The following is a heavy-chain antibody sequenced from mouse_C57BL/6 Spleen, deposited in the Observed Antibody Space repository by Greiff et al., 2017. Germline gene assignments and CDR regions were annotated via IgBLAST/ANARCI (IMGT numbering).Heavy chain of an antibody. V-gene: IGHV14-1*01. CDR3: TGGSSWYFDV. Sequence: VQLQQSGAELVRPGASVKLSCTASGFNINDYYMHWVKQRPEQGLEWIGRIDPEDGYTEYAPKFQGKATMTADTSSNTASLQLSCLTSEDTAVYYCTGGSSWYFDVWGTGTTVTVSS. J-gene: IGHJ1*03. CDR2: IDPEDGYT. CDR1: GFNINDYY. D-gene: IGHD1-1*01.